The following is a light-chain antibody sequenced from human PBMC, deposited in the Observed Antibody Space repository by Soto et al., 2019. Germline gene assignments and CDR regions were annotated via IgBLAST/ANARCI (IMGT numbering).Light chain of an antibody. CDR3: QVWDSGSYQGV. J-gene: IGLJ3*02. Sequence: SYELTQPPSVSVAPGQTARITCGGNKIRSKSVHWYQQRPGQAPVLVVCDDSDRPSGIPERLSGSKAGNTATLTISRVEAGDEAVYYCQVWDSGSYQGVFVGGPKLTVL. CDR1: KIRSKS. CDR2: DDS. V-gene: IGLV3-21*02.